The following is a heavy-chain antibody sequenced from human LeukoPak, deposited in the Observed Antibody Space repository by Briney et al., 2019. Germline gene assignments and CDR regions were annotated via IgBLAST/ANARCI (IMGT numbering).Heavy chain of an antibody. D-gene: IGHD3-10*01. CDR2: INSKSGGT. V-gene: IGHV1-2*02. CDR3: ARAGHGSGSYYLPVKYNWFDP. Sequence: ASVRVSCKASGYTFTGHYMHWVRQAPGQGLEWMGWINSKSGGTNYAQKFQGRVTMTRDTSISTAYMELRRLRSDDTAVYYCARAGHGSGSYYLPVKYNWFDPWGQGTLVTVSS. CDR1: GYTFTGHY. J-gene: IGHJ5*02.